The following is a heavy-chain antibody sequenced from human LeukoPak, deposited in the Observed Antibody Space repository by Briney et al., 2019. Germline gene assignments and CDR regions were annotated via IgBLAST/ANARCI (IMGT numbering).Heavy chain of an antibody. D-gene: IGHD3-3*01. Sequence: GGSLRLSCAASGFTFSSYWMHWVRQAPGKGLVWVSRINSDGSSTSYADSVKGRFTISRDNAKNTLYLQMNSLRAEDTAVYYCARDYYDFWGGYHGGSPKYWGQGTLVTVSS. V-gene: IGHV3-74*01. CDR3: ARDYYDFWGGYHGGSPKY. CDR2: INSDGSST. CDR1: GFTFSSYW. J-gene: IGHJ4*02.